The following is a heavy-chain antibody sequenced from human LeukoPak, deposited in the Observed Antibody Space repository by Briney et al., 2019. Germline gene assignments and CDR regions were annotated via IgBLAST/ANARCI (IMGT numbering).Heavy chain of an antibody. Sequence: GGSLRLSCAASGFTFSSYGMHWVRRAPGKGLEWVAFIRYDGSNKYYADSVKGRFTISRDNSKNTLYLQMNSLSAEDTAVYYCAKDLGAYCGGDCYSLDYWGQGTLVTVSS. CDR2: IRYDGSNK. J-gene: IGHJ4*02. CDR3: AKDLGAYCGGDCYSLDY. CDR1: GFTFSSYG. D-gene: IGHD2-21*01. V-gene: IGHV3-30*02.